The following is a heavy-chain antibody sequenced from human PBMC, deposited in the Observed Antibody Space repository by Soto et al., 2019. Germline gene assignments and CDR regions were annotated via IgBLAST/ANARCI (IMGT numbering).Heavy chain of an antibody. CDR2: INHSGST. V-gene: IGHV4-34*01. CDR3: ASDYYDSSGYYRGMDV. D-gene: IGHD3-22*01. J-gene: IGHJ6*02. Sequence: SETLSLTCAVNGGSFSGYYWSWIRQPPGKGLEWIGEINHSGSTNYNPSLKSRVTISVDTSKNQFSLKLSSVTAADTAVYYCASDYYDSSGYYRGMDVWGQGTTVTVSS. CDR1: GGSFSGYY.